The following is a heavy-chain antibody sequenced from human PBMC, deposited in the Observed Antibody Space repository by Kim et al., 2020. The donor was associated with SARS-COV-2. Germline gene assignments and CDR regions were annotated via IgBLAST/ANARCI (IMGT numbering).Heavy chain of an antibody. V-gene: IGHV3-66*01. CDR2: T. J-gene: IGHJ4*02. Sequence: TNYEECWKGRLTNSRDNSKYMLYLQMNGLRAEDTAVYYCARERSGYYFDYWGQGTLVTGPS. D-gene: IGHD3-10*01. CDR3: ARERSGYYFDY.